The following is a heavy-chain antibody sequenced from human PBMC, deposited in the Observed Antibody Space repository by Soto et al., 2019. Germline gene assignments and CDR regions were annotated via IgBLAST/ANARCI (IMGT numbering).Heavy chain of an antibody. CDR3: ASSFTVPAAIGD. CDR1: GGSISSSSYY. Sequence: PSETLSLTCAVSGGSISSSSYYWGWIRQPPGKGLEWIGSIYYSGSTYYNPSLKSRVTISVDTSKNQFSLKLSSVTAADTAVYYCASSFTVPAAIGDWGQGTLVTVSS. CDR2: IYYSGST. D-gene: IGHD2-2*02. J-gene: IGHJ4*02. V-gene: IGHV4-39*01.